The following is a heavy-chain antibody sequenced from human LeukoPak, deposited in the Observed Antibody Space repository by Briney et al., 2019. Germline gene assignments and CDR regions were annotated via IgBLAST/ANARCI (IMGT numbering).Heavy chain of an antibody. CDR2: ISYDGSNK. CDR1: GFTFSSYA. CDR3: ARDREPDGMDV. Sequence: PGGSLRLSCAASGFTFSSYAMRWVRQAPGKGLEWVAVISYDGSNKYYADSVKGRFTISRDNSKNTLYLQMNSLRAEDTAVYYCARDREPDGMDVWGQGTTVTVPS. V-gene: IGHV3-30-3*01. J-gene: IGHJ6*02.